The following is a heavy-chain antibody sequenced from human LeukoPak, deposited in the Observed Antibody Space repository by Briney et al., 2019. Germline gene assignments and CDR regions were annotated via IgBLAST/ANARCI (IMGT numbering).Heavy chain of an antibody. V-gene: IGHV3-30*02. CDR1: GFTFSSYG. Sequence: GGSLRLSCAASGFTFSSYGMHWVRKAPGKGLEWVAFIRYDGSNKYYADSVKGRFTISRDNSKNTLYLQMNSLRAEDTAVYYCAKDRGYYDSSGYYYLLDYWGQGTLVTVSS. CDR3: AKDRGYYDSSGYYYLLDY. D-gene: IGHD3-22*01. CDR2: IRYDGSNK. J-gene: IGHJ4*02.